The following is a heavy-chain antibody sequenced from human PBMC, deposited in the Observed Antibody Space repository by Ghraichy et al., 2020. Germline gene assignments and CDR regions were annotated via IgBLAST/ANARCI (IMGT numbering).Heavy chain of an antibody. J-gene: IGHJ4*02. Sequence: SETLSLTCTVSGGSIRSYYWSWIRQPPGKGLEWIGYIYYSGSTNHNPSLKGRVTMSVNTSKNQFSLKLSSVTAADPAVYYCAHSYGDYVIINYWGQGTLVTVSA. CDR1: GGSIRSYY. CDR3: AHSYGDYVIINY. V-gene: IGHV4-59*08. CDR2: IYYSGST. D-gene: IGHD4-17*01.